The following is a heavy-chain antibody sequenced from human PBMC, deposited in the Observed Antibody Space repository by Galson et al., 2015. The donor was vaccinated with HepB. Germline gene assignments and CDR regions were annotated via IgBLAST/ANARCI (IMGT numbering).Heavy chain of an antibody. CDR1: GYTFTSYA. D-gene: IGHD3-10*01. Sequence: SVKVSCKASGYTFTSYAMHWVRQAPGQRLEWMGWINAGNGNTTYSQKFQGRVTITRDTSASTAYMELSSLRSEDTAVYYCARTMVRYTQLNGMDVWGQGTTVTVSS. CDR2: INAGNGNT. J-gene: IGHJ6*02. V-gene: IGHV1-3*01. CDR3: ARTMVRYTQLNGMDV.